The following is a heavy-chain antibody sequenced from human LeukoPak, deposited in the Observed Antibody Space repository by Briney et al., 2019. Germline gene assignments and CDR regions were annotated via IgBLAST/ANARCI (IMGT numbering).Heavy chain of an antibody. J-gene: IGHJ4*02. Sequence: GGSLRLSCTASGFTFGDYGMSWVRQAPGKGLEWVGFIRSKAYGGTTENAASVRARFTISRDDSKSIAYLQMNNLKTEDTAVYYCTRVHDFWSGSYFDYWGQGTLVTVSS. V-gene: IGHV3-49*04. CDR1: GFTFGDYG. CDR3: TRVHDFWSGSYFDY. D-gene: IGHD3-3*01. CDR2: IRSKAYGGTT.